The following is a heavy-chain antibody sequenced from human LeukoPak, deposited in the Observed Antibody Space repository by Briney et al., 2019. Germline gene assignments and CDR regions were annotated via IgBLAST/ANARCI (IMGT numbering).Heavy chain of an antibody. J-gene: IGHJ4*02. Sequence: ASVKVSCKASGYTFTSYGISWVRQAPGQGLEWMGWISAYNGNTNYAQKLQGRVTMTTDTSTSTAYMELRSLRSDDTAVYYCAREYGSGSYSPALDYWGQGTLVTVSS. CDR3: AREYGSGSYSPALDY. D-gene: IGHD3-10*01. CDR1: GYTFTSYG. CDR2: ISAYNGNT. V-gene: IGHV1-18*01.